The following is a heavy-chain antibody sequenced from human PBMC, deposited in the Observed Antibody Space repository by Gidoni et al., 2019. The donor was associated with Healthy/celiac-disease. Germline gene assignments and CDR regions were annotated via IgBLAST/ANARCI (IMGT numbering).Heavy chain of an antibody. Sequence: QVQLQASGPGLVKPSETLSLTCTVSVYSISSGYYWGWIRQPPGKGLEWIGSIYQSGSTYYNPSLKRRVTISVDTSKNQFSLKLSSGTAADTAVYYCARTGPRYPAGAFDIWGQGTMVTVSS. CDR3: ARTGPRYPAGAFDI. J-gene: IGHJ3*02. D-gene: IGHD2-2*02. CDR1: VYSISSGYY. V-gene: IGHV4-38-2*02. CDR2: IYQSGST.